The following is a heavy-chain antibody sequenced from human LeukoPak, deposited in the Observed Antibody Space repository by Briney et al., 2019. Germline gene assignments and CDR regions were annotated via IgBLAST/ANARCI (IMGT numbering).Heavy chain of an antibody. CDR3: ARRDTGWNYCDY. V-gene: IGHV4-59*08. D-gene: IGHD6-19*01. CDR1: GDSINVHY. J-gene: IGHJ4*02. CDR2: IHYKGST. Sequence: PSETLSLTCTISGDSINVHYWSWIRQPPGKRLEWIGDIHYKGSTNYNLSLKSRVTISVDTSKNHLSLNLTSVVAEDTAIYYCARRDTGWNYCDYWGQGILVTVSS.